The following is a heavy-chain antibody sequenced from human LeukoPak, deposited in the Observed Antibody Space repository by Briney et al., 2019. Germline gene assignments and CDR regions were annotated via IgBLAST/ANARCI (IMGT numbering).Heavy chain of an antibody. Sequence: GGSLRLSCAASGFTFSSYSMNWVRQAPGKGLEWVSSISSSSSYIYYADSVKGRFTISRDNAENSLYLQMNSLRAEDTAVYYCARADGDWLDYWGQGTLVTVSS. D-gene: IGHD2-21*01. J-gene: IGHJ4*02. CDR2: ISSSSSYI. CDR3: ARADGDWLDY. CDR1: GFTFSSYS. V-gene: IGHV3-21*01.